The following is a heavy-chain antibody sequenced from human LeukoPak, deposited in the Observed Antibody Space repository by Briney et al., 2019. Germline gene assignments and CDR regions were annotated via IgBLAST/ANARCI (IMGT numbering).Heavy chain of an antibody. CDR3: ARGPNSNWSGLDF. V-gene: IGHV3-74*01. D-gene: IGHD6-6*01. CDR1: GFTFSGHW. Sequence: GGSLRLSCTASGFTFSGHWMHWARQLPGKGLVWVSRISPTGSTTSYADSVKGRFTVSRDDAKNTLYLQVNNLRAEDTAVYYCARGPNSNWSGLDFWGQGTLLTVSS. CDR2: ISPTGSTT. J-gene: IGHJ4*02.